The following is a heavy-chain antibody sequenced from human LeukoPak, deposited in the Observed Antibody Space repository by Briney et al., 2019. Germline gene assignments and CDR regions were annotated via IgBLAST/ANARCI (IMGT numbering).Heavy chain of an antibody. CDR1: GFTFSSYS. D-gene: IGHD1-26*01. J-gene: IGHJ3*02. V-gene: IGHV3-21*01. Sequence: GGSLRLSCAASGFTFSSYSMNWVRQAPGKGLEWVSSISSSSSYIYYADSVRGRFTISRDNAKNSLYLQMDSLRAEDTAVYYCARGGIITSYAFEIWGQGAMVTVSS. CDR3: ARGGIITSYAFEI. CDR2: ISSSSSYI.